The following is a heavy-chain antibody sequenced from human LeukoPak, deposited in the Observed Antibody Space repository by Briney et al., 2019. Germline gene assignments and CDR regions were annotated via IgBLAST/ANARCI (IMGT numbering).Heavy chain of an antibody. CDR3: ARALRYYSDSSGYASDY. D-gene: IGHD3-22*01. CDR1: GGTFRSFA. J-gene: IGHJ4*02. V-gene: IGHV1-69*13. Sequence: SVKVSCEASGGTFRSFAISWVRQAPGQGLEWMGGIIPIFRTANYAQKFQGRVTITADESTSTAYMELSSLRSEDTAVYYCARALRYYSDSSGYASDYWGQGTLVTVSS. CDR2: IIPIFRTA.